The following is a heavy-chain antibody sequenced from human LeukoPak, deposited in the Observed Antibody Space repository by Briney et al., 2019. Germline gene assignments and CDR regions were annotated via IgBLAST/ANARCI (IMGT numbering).Heavy chain of an antibody. CDR1: GYTFTSYY. CDR2: INPSGGST. D-gene: IGHD6-13*01. CDR3: ASLSIAAAGSGAFDI. V-gene: IGHV1-46*01. Sequence: ASVKVSCKASGYTFTSYYMHWVRQAPGQGLEWMGIINPSGGSTSYAQKFQGRVTMTRDMSTSTVYMELSSLRSEDTAVYYCASLSIAAAGSGAFDIWDQGTMVTVSS. J-gene: IGHJ3*02.